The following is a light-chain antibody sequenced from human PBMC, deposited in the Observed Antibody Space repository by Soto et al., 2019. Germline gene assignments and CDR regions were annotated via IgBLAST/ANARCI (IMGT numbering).Light chain of an antibody. CDR1: QGVTTN. V-gene: IGKV3-15*01. J-gene: IGKJ1*01. CDR2: DVS. Sequence: EIVMTQSPDTLSVSPGERATLTCRAGQGVTTNFAWYQQKSGQSPRLLIYDVSIRATGVPARFSGTGSETDFTLTISGLQSEDSAVYFCQQYNNWPFSFGQGTKV. CDR3: QQYNNWPFS.